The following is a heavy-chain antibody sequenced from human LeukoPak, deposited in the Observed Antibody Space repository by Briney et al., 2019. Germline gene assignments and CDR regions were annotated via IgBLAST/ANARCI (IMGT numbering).Heavy chain of an antibody. CDR3: ARESHVTREDY. Sequence: ASVKVSCKASGYTFTSYGISWVRQAPGQALEWMGWISAHDGNTDYPQKLQGRVTMTTDTSTSTAYMELRSLRSDDTAVYYCARESHVTREDYWGQGTLVTVSS. D-gene: IGHD3-10*01. V-gene: IGHV1-18*01. J-gene: IGHJ4*02. CDR2: ISAHDGNT. CDR1: GYTFTSYG.